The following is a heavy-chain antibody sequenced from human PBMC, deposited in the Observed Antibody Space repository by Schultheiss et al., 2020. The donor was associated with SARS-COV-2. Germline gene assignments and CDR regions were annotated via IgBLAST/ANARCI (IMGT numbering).Heavy chain of an antibody. V-gene: IGHV4-38-2*01. D-gene: IGHD2-15*01. CDR2: IYHSGST. CDR3: ASTSDIVVAVATA. CDR1: GYSISSGYY. J-gene: IGHJ1*01. Sequence: SQTLSLTCAVSGYSISSGYYWGWIRQPPGKGLEWIGSIYHSGSTYYNPPLKSRVTISADTSKNQFSLKLRSVTATDTAVYYCASTSDIVVAVATAWGQGTLVTVSS.